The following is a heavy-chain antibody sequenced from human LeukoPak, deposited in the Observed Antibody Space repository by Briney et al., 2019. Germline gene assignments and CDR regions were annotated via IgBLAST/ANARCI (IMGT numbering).Heavy chain of an antibody. CDR2: ITSSGSTT. D-gene: IGHD4/OR15-4a*01. Sequence: GGSLRLSCAASGFTFSGYYMSWIRQAPGKGLEWVSYITSSGSTTYYADSVKGRFTISRDNAKNSLYLQINSLRAEDTAVYYCAKCPPRTINFDYWGQGTLVTVSS. J-gene: IGHJ4*02. CDR1: GFTFSGYY. V-gene: IGHV3-11*01. CDR3: AKCPPRTINFDY.